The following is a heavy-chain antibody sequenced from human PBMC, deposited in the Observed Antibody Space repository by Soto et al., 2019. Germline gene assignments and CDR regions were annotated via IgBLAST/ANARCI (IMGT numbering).Heavy chain of an antibody. CDR1: GASVSSGNQY. V-gene: IGHV4-61*01. CDR2: IYNSVIT. Sequence: QVLMHESGPGLVKPSETLSLTCTVSGASVSSGNQYWSWIRQPPGKRLEWIGFIYNSVITNYSPSLKGQVTISADTSRNQFSLKVTSVTAADTAVYYCARGWDANSWGQGALVTVSS. J-gene: IGHJ4*02. CDR3: ARGWDANS. D-gene: IGHD6-19*01.